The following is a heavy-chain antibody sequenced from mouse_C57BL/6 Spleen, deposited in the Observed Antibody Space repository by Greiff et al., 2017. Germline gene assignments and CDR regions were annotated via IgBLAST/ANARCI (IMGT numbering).Heavy chain of an antibody. Sequence: EVQLVESGGGLVQPGGSMKLSCVASGFTFSNYWMNWVRQSPEKGLEWVAQIRFKSDNYATHYAESVEGRLTISRDDSKISVYLQMNNLRADDTGIYYGNYDYDAMDYWGQGTSVTVSS. CDR2: IRFKSDNYAT. V-gene: IGHV6-3*01. J-gene: IGHJ4*01. CDR1: GFTFSNYW. D-gene: IGHD1-1*02. CDR3: NYDYDAMDY.